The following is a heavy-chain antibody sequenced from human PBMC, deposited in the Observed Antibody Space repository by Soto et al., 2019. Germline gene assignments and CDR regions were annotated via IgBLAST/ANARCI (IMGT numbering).Heavy chain of an antibody. CDR2: ISGYNGNT. V-gene: IGHV1-18*01. CDR3: AREGSRFKYSITYYGADY. CDR1: GYNFASYG. J-gene: IGHJ4*02. D-gene: IGHD3-10*01. Sequence: QVQLVQSGAEVKKPGASVKVSCKTSGYNFASYGISWVRQAPGHGREWMGWISGYNGNTNYAQKLQGRLTMTTDTSTNTAYMELRSLRSDDTAVYYCAREGSRFKYSITYYGADYWGQGALVTVSS.